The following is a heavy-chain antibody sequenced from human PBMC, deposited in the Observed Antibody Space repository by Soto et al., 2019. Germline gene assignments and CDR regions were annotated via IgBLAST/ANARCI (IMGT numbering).Heavy chain of an antibody. Sequence: SETLSLTCAVSGGSIISASYSWNWIRQSPGRGLEWIGHIYSSGSTYYNPSLKSRVSISVDTSKSLFSLKLTSVSAADTAVYYCARVPTYYQDSIGYQPFHPWGQGTLVTVSS. V-gene: IGHV4-31*11. J-gene: IGHJ5*02. CDR3: ARVPTYYQDSIGYQPFHP. D-gene: IGHD3-22*01. CDR1: GGSIISASYS. CDR2: IYSSGST.